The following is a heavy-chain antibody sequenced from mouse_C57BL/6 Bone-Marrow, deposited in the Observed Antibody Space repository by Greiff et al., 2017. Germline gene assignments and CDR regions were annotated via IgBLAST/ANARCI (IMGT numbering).Heavy chain of an antibody. J-gene: IGHJ2*01. Sequence: VQLQQSGPELVKPGASVKISCKASGYAFSSSWMNWVKQRPGKGLEWIGRIYPGDGDTNYNGKFKGKATLTADKSSSTAYMQLSSLTSEDTAVYFGARSNDCGSSYDHYFDYWGQGTTLTVSS. D-gene: IGHD1-1*01. CDR2: IYPGDGDT. CDR3: ARSNDCGSSYDHYFDY. V-gene: IGHV1-82*01. CDR1: GYAFSSSW.